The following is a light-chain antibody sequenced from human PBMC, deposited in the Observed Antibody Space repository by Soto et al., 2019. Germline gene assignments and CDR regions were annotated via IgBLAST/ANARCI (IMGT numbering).Light chain of an antibody. CDR3: LLFMSGGISV. Sequence: QAVVTQEPSFSVSPGGTVTLTCGLTSGSVSTYNYPSWYQQTPGQAPRTLIYNTATRTAGVPDRFSGSILGNKAALTITGAQADDESDYYCLLFMSGGISVFGGGTKLTVL. CDR2: NTA. V-gene: IGLV8-61*01. J-gene: IGLJ3*02. CDR1: SGSVSTYNY.